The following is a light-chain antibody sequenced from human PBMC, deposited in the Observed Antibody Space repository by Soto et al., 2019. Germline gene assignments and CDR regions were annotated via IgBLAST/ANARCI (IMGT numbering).Light chain of an antibody. V-gene: IGLV2-14*03. J-gene: IGLJ2*01. CDR3: CSYTSSNSVV. Sequence: QSALTQPASVSGSPGQSITISCTGTSSDIGGSDFVSWYQQHPGKAPKLVMSDVNNRPSGVSSRFSGSKSGNTASLTISGLQAEDEADYYCCSYTSSNSVVFGGGTKLTVL. CDR2: DVN. CDR1: SSDIGGSDF.